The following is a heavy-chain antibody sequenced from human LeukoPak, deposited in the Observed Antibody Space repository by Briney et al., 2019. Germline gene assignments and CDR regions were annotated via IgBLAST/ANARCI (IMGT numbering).Heavy chain of an antibody. CDR2: INPNSGGT. D-gene: IGHD4-17*01. V-gene: IGHV1-2*04. CDR1: GYTLTELS. CDR3: ASSTVTTSAYYYYGMDV. Sequence: ASVKVSCKASGYTLTELSMHWVRQAPGQGLEWMGWINPNSGGTNYAQKFQGWVTMTRDTSISTAYMELSRLRSDDTAVYYCASSTVTTSAYYYYGMDVWGQGTTVTVSS. J-gene: IGHJ6*02.